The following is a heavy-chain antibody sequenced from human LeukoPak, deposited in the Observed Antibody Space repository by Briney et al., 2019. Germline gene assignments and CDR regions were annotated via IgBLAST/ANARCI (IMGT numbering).Heavy chain of an antibody. CDR3: AKSRDSSGYINWFDP. J-gene: IGHJ5*02. CDR2: ISGSGGST. D-gene: IGHD3-22*01. CDR1: GFTFNTFN. Sequence: GGSLRLSCAASGFTFNTFNMNWVRQAPGKGLEWVSAISGSGGSTYYADSVKGRFTISRDNSKNTLYLQMNSLRAEDTAVYYCAKSRDSSGYINWFDPWGQGTLVTVSS. V-gene: IGHV3-23*01.